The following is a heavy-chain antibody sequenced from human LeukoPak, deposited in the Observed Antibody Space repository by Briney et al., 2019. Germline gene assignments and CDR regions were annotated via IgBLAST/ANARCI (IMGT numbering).Heavy chain of an antibody. CDR2: ISGSGGST. CDR3: AKGRGGSSAGYFDY. V-gene: IGHV3-23*01. Sequence: RTGGSLRLSCAASGFTFSSYAMSWVRQAPGKGLEWVSAISGSGGSTYYADSVKGRFTISRDNSKNTLYLQMNSLRAEDTAVYYCAKGRGGSSAGYFDYWGQGTLVTVSS. J-gene: IGHJ4*02. CDR1: GFTFSSYA. D-gene: IGHD2-15*01.